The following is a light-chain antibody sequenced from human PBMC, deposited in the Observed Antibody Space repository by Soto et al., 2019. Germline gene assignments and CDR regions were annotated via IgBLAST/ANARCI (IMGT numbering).Light chain of an antibody. CDR3: QQYGNSPIT. J-gene: IGKJ5*01. V-gene: IGKV3-20*01. CDR1: ERIYSAY. CDR2: GTS. Sequence: EAVLTQSPATLSLSRGERATLSCRASERIYSAYLGWYQQKPGQAPRLLIYGTSSRATGIPDRFSGSGSGTDFPLTISRLEPEDFAVYYCQQYGNSPITFGQGTRLEIK.